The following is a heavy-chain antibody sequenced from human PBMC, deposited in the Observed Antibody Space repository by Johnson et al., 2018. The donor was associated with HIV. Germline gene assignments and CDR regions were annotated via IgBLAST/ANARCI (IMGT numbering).Heavy chain of an antibody. Sequence: EVQLVESGGGVVQPGRSLRLSCAASGFTFDDYAMHWVRQAPGKGLEWVSGISWNSGSIGYADSLKGRFTISRDNSKNTLYLQMNSLRAEDTALYYCAKDPPGSWGQGTMVTVSS. D-gene: IGHD1-26*01. J-gene: IGHJ3*01. CDR2: ISWNSGSI. CDR1: GFTFDDYA. V-gene: IGHV3-9*01. CDR3: AKDPPGS.